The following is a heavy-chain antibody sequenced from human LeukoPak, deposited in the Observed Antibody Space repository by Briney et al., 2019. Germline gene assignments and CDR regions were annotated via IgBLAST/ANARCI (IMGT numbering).Heavy chain of an antibody. D-gene: IGHD6-19*01. CDR2: ISSSGSTI. V-gene: IGHV3-48*03. CDR3: ARDQEGPGGWYY. CDR1: GFTFSSYE. J-gene: IGHJ4*02. Sequence: EGSLRLSCAASGFTFSSYEMNWVRQAPGKGLEWVSYISSSGSTIYYADSVKGRFTISRDNAKNSLYLQMNSLRAEDTAVYYCARDQEGPGGWYYWGQGTLVTVSS.